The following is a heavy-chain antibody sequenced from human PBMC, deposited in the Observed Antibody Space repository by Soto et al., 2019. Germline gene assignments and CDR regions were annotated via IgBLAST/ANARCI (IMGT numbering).Heavy chain of an antibody. V-gene: IGHV4-59*01. CDR1: GGTISSYY. CDR3: ARHSVTYHGGLFDY. J-gene: IGHJ4*02. Sequence: PSETLSLTCTVSGGTISSYYWSCIRQPPGKRLEWIGYIYYSGSTNYNPSLKSRVTISVDTSKNQFSLKLNSVTAADTAVYYCARHSVTYHGGLFDYWGQGTLVTVSS. D-gene: IGHD1-26*01. CDR2: IYYSGST.